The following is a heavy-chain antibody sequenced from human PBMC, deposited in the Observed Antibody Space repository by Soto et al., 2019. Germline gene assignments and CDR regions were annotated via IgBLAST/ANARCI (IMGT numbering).Heavy chain of an antibody. CDR1: GVTFSSYA. CDR3: ASFIRPDSTGYWGQFDP. Sequence: SVKVSCKASGVTFSSYAISWVRQAPGQGLEWMGGIIPILGTANYAQKFQGRVTITADESTSTAYMELSSLRSEDTAVYYCASFIRPDSTGYWGQFDPWGQGTLVTVSS. J-gene: IGHJ5*02. D-gene: IGHD3-22*01. V-gene: IGHV1-69*13. CDR2: IIPILGTA.